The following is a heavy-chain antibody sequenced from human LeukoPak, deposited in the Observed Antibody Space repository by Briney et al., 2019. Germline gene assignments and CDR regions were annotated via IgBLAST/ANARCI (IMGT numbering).Heavy chain of an antibody. Sequence: PSETLSLTCTVSGGSISSSSYYWGWIRQPPGKGLEWIGSIYYSGSTYYNPSLKSRVTISVDTSKNQFSLKLSSVTAADTAVYYCARHGGYCSSTSCYIGDWFDPWGQGTLVTVSS. CDR2: IYYSGST. CDR1: GGSISSSSYY. J-gene: IGHJ5*02. V-gene: IGHV4-39*01. D-gene: IGHD2-2*02. CDR3: ARHGGYCSSTSCYIGDWFDP.